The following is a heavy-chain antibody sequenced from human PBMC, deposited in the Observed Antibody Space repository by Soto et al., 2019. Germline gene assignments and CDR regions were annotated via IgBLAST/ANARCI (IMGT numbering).Heavy chain of an antibody. J-gene: IGHJ5*02. V-gene: IGHV3-30-3*01. Sequence: QVQLVESGGGMVQPGRSLRLSCAASGFTFSSYAMHWVRQAPGKGLEWVAVISYDGSNKYYADSVKGRFTISRDNSKNTLYLQMNSLRAEDTAVYYCARDTTVVTTRVGENWFDPWGQGTLVTVSS. CDR2: ISYDGSNK. CDR1: GFTFSSYA. D-gene: IGHD4-17*01. CDR3: ARDTTVVTTRVGENWFDP.